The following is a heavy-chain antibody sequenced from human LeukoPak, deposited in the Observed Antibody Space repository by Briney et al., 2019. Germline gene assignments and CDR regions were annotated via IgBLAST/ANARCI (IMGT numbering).Heavy chain of an antibody. Sequence: NPGGSLRLSCAASGFTFTNAWMSWVRQAPGKGLEWGGRIKRKNDGGTIDCAGPVKDRFTISRDDSNTTLYLQMNGLKTEDTAVYFCAADSPVSMAHSFDYWGQGILVTVSS. D-gene: IGHD2-21*01. J-gene: IGHJ4*02. CDR2: IKRKNDGGTI. CDR3: AADSPVSMAHSFDY. V-gene: IGHV3-15*01. CDR1: GFTFTNAW.